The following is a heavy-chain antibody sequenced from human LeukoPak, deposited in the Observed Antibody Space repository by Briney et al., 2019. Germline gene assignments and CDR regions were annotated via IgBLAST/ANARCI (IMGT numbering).Heavy chain of an antibody. CDR3: ARDLVAVAVFDYYYYGMDV. Sequence: GGSLRLSCAASGFTFSSYSMNWVRQAPGKGLEWVSSISSSSSYIYYADSVKGRFTISRDNAKNSLYLQMNSLRAEDTAVYYCARDLVAVAVFDYYYYGMDVWGQGTTVTVSS. D-gene: IGHD6-19*01. CDR2: ISSSSSYI. CDR1: GFTFSSYS. V-gene: IGHV3-21*01. J-gene: IGHJ6*02.